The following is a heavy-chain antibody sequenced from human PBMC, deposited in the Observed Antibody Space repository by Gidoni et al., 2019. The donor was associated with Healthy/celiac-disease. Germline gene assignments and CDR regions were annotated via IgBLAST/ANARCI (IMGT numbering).Heavy chain of an antibody. D-gene: IGHD3-10*01. Sequence: QVQLQESGPGLVKPSQTLSLTCTVSCGSISSGGYYWSWIRQHPGKGMEWIGYIYYSRRTYYNPSLKSRVNISVDTSKNQFSLKLSSVTAADTAVYYCARWYRGYGSGSYYFDYWGQGTLVTVSS. CDR3: ARWYRGYGSGSYYFDY. CDR2: IYYSRRT. CDR1: CGSISSGGYY. J-gene: IGHJ4*02. V-gene: IGHV4-31*03.